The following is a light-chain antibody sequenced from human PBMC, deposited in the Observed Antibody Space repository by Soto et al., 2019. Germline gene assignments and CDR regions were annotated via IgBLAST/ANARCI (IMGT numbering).Light chain of an antibody. CDR3: AAWDDSLNGPV. CDR1: SSNIGNNA. Sequence: QSVLTQPPSVSAAPRQRVTISCSGSSSNIGNNAVNWYQQLPGKAPKLLIYYDDLLPSGVSDRFSGSKSGTSASLAISGLQSGDEADYYCAAWDDSLNGPVFGTGTKVTVL. J-gene: IGLJ1*01. CDR2: YDD. V-gene: IGLV1-36*01.